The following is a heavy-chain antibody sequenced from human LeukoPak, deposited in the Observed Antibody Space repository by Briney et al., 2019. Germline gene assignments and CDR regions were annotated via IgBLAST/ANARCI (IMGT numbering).Heavy chain of an antibody. Sequence: SETLSLSCAVSGGSFSGYYWSWIRQPPGKGLEWIGAINHSRSTKYNPSLHRRITRSVNTSKNQFSLKRSSATDADTAVYYGARERVSYSYGSGSYLSYWGQGTLVTVSS. D-gene: IGHD3-10*01. CDR2: INHSRST. CDR3: ARERVSYSYGSGSYLSY. V-gene: IGHV4-34*01. CDR1: GGSFSGYY. J-gene: IGHJ4*02.